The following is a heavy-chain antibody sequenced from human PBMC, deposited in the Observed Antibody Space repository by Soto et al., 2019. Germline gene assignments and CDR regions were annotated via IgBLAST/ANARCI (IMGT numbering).Heavy chain of an antibody. Sequence: QVRLVESGGGVVQPGRSLRLSCAASGFTFSTYAMHWVRQAPGKGLEWVAVLSYDGSNKYYADSVKGRFTISRDNSKNTLYLQMNRLRSEDTAVYYCARVVPAAMYYYYGMDVWGQGTTVTVSS. D-gene: IGHD2-2*01. CDR1: GFTFSTYA. CDR3: ARVVPAAMYYYYGMDV. V-gene: IGHV3-30*03. J-gene: IGHJ6*02. CDR2: LSYDGSNK.